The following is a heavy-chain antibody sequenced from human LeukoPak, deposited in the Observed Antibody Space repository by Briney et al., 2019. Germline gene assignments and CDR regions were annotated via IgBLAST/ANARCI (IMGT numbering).Heavy chain of an antibody. J-gene: IGHJ4*02. CDR3: ARDAGITGTTDLDY. V-gene: IGHV3-21*01. CDR1: GFTFNTYS. CDR2: NSSTSSYI. D-gene: IGHD1-7*01. Sequence: PGGSLRLSCAASGFTFNTYSMDWVRQAPGKGLEWVSSNSSTSSYIYYADSVKGRFTISRDNAKCSLYLQMNSLRAEDTAVYYCARDAGITGTTDLDYWGQGTLVTVSS.